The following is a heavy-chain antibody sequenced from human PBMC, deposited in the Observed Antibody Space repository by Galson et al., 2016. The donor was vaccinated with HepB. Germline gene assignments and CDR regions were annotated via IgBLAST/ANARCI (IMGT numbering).Heavy chain of an antibody. V-gene: IGHV3-23*01. CDR3: AKGPELYCDFWSAEGWIDY. J-gene: IGHJ4*02. CDR2: ISGSGTTT. CDR1: GFTFKTYA. Sequence: SLRLSCAASGFTFKTYAMSWVRQVPGKGLEWVSAISGSGTTTHYADSVKGRFTISRDNSKNTLYLQMNSLRVEDTAVYYCAKGPELYCDFWSAEGWIDYWGQGTLVTVSS. D-gene: IGHD3-3*01.